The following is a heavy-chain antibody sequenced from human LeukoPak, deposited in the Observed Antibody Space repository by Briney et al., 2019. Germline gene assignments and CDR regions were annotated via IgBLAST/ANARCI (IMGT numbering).Heavy chain of an antibody. J-gene: IGHJ4*02. CDR1: AFIFSGHW. CDR3: ARVGGNDIPDY. CDR2: ISSSSSYI. V-gene: IGHV3-21*01. Sequence: GGSLRLSCEGSAFIFSGHWMNWVRQTPGRGLEWVSSISSSSSYIYYADSVKGRFTISRDNAKNSLYLQMNSLRAEDTAVYYCARVGGNDIPDYWGQGTLVTVSS. D-gene: IGHD3-9*01.